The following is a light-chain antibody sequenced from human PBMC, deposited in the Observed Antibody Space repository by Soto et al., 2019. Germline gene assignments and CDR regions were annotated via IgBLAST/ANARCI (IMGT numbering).Light chain of an antibody. CDR2: GAS. V-gene: IGKV3-20*01. CDR1: QSVSSRY. J-gene: IGKJ3*01. Sequence: ESVLTQSPGTLSMSPGARATLSCRASQSVSSRYSAWYQQKPGQAPRLLIYGASRRATGIPDRFSGSGSGTDFTLTISILEAEDFAVYYCQQYGSSPFTFGPGTKLDIK. CDR3: QQYGSSPFT.